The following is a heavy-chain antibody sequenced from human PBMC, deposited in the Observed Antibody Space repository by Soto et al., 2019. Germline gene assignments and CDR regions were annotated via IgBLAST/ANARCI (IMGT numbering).Heavy chain of an antibody. D-gene: IGHD4-17*01. CDR3: ERTTVVTDRGDYYYGMDV. J-gene: IGHJ6*02. Sequence: SVKVSCKASGGTFSSYAISWVRQAPGQGLEWMGGIIPIFGTANYAQKFQGRVTITADESTSTAYMELSSLRSEDTAVYYCERTTVVTDRGDYYYGMDVWGQGTTVT. CDR1: GGTFSSYA. V-gene: IGHV1-69*13. CDR2: IIPIFGTA.